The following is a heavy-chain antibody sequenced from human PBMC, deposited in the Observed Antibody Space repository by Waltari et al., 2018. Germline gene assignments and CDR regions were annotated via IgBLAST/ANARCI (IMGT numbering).Heavy chain of an antibody. CDR3: ARGNIVVVRGLFDY. CDR1: GGSFRGYY. V-gene: IGHV4-34*01. CDR2: INHSGST. D-gene: IGHD2-2*01. Sequence: QVQLQQWGAGLLKPSETLSLTCAVYGGSFRGYYWSWIRQPPGKGLEWIGEINHSGSTNYNPSLKSRVTISVDTSKNQFSLKLSSVTAADTAVYYCARGNIVVVRGLFDYWGQGTLVTVSS. J-gene: IGHJ4*02.